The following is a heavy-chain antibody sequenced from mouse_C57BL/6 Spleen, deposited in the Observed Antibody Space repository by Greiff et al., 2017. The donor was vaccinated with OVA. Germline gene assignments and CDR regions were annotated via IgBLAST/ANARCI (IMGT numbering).Heavy chain of an antibody. V-gene: IGHV2-2*01. D-gene: IGHD2-2*01. CDR2: IWSGGST. J-gene: IGHJ4*01. Sequence: VQLQESGPGLVQPSQSLSITCTVSGFSLTSYGVHWVRQSPGQGLEWLGVIWSGGSTDYYAAFISRLSISKDNSKSQVFFKMNRLQADDTAIYYCARRGYGYEDYAMDYWGQGTSVTVSS. CDR1: GFSLTSYG. CDR3: ARRGYGYEDYAMDY.